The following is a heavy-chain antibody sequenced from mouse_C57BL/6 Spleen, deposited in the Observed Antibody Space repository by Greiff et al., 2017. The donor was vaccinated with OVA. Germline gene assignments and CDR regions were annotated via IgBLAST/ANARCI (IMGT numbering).Heavy chain of an antibody. CDR2: IYPSDSET. CDR1: GYTFTSYW. Sequence: SCKASGYTFTSYWMDWVKQRPGQGLEWIGNIYPSDSETHYNQKFKDKATLTVDKSSSTAYMQLSSLTSEDSAVYYCARSNRYWYFDVWGTGTTVTVSS. CDR3: ARSNRYWYFDV. V-gene: IGHV1-61*01. J-gene: IGHJ1*03.